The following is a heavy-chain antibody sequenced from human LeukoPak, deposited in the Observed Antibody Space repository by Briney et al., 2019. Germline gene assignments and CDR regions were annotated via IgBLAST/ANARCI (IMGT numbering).Heavy chain of an antibody. V-gene: IGHV4-59*01. CDR3: ARGSGSAFHWYFDL. D-gene: IGHD3-3*01. J-gene: IGHJ2*01. Sequence: SETLSLTCTVSGGSISSYYWSWIRQPPGKGLEWIGYIYYSGSTNYNPSLKSRVTISVDTSKNQFSLRLTSVTAADTAVYYCARGSGSAFHWYFDLWGRGTLVTVSS. CDR1: GGSISSYY. CDR2: IYYSGST.